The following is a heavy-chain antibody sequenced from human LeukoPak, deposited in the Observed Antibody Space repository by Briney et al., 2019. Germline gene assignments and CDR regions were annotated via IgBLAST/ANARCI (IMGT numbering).Heavy chain of an antibody. CDR2: INPSGGST. V-gene: IGHV1-46*01. J-gene: IGHJ5*02. CDR1: GYTFTSYY. D-gene: IGHD2-15*01. CDR3: ARALDCSGGSCYSWFDP. Sequence: GASVKVSCKASGYTFTSYYMHWVRQAPGQGLEWMGIINPSGGSTSYAQKFQGRVTMTRDMSTSTVYMELSSLRSEDTAMYYCARALDCSGGSCYSWFDPWGQGTLVTVSS.